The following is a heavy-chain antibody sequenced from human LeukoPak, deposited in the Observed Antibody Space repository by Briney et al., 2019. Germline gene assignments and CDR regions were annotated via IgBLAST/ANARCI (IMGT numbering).Heavy chain of an antibody. V-gene: IGHV1-18*01. CDR3: ARDHSNWNYAPDF. CDR2: ISASNGNT. D-gene: IGHD1-7*01. Sequence: ASVKVSCKASGYTFTRYGISWVRQAPGQGLQWLGWISASNGNTNYAQKFRDRVTMSTDTSTGTAYLDVRSLTSDDTAVYYCARDHSNWNYAPDFWGQGTLVTVSS. J-gene: IGHJ4*02. CDR1: GYTFTRYG.